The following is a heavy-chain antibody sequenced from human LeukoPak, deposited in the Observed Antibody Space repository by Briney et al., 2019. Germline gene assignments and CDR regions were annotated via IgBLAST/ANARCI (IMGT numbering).Heavy chain of an antibody. CDR1: GYTFTGYY. CDR3: AREGSSSWYRNWFDP. J-gene: IGHJ5*02. CDR2: INPNSGGT. D-gene: IGHD6-13*01. V-gene: IGHV1-2*02. Sequence: ASVKVSCKASGYTFTGYYMHWVRQAPGQGLEWMGWINPNSGGTNYAQKFQGRVTMTRDTSISTAYMELSRLRSDDTAVYYCAREGSSSWYRNWFDPWGQGTLVTVSS.